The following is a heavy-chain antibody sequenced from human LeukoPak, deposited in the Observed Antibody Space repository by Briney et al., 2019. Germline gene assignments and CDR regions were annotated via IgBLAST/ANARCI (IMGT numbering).Heavy chain of an antibody. Sequence: ASVKVSCKASGYTFTGYYMHWVRQAPGQGLEWMGWINPNSGGTSYAQKFQGRVTMTRDTSTSTVYMELSSLRSEDTAVYYCARKRDYYDSSGYYYNWFDPWGQGTLVTVPS. J-gene: IGHJ5*02. CDR1: GYTFTGYY. V-gene: IGHV1-2*02. CDR3: ARKRDYYDSSGYYYNWFDP. D-gene: IGHD3-22*01. CDR2: INPNSGGT.